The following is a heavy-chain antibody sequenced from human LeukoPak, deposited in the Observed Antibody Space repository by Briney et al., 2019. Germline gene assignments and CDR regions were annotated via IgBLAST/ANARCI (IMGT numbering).Heavy chain of an antibody. CDR3: ARDRLLRYFVWFTDY. Sequence: AETLSLTCTVSGCSISSYYWSWVRQPAGKGLEWIGRIYTSGSTNYNPSLKSRVTMSVDTSKNQFSLKLSSVTAADTAVYYCARDRLLRYFVWFTDYWGQGTLVTVSS. J-gene: IGHJ4*02. D-gene: IGHD3-9*01. CDR1: GCSISSYY. V-gene: IGHV4-4*07. CDR2: IYTSGST.